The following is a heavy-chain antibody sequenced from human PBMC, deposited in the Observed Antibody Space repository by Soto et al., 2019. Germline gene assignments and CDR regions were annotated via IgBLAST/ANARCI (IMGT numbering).Heavy chain of an antibody. CDR2: ISPFNGNT. Sequence: ASVKVSCKASGYTFTNYGITWVRQAPGQGLEWIGWISPFNGNTIYAQKFKGRVTMTADRSTSTAYMEVRSLRSDDTAVYSCARDPKYHLWSGYPLNNYYYGLDVWGQGTTVTVSS. CDR3: ARDPKYHLWSGYPLNNYYYGLDV. V-gene: IGHV1-18*01. J-gene: IGHJ6*02. D-gene: IGHD3-3*02. CDR1: GYTFTNYG.